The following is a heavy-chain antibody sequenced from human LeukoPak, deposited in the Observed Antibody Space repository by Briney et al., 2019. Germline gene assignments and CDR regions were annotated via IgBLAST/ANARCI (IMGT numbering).Heavy chain of an antibody. J-gene: IGHJ4*02. CDR1: GYSFTSYW. V-gene: IGHV5-51*01. CDR3: ASSGYSYYFDY. Sequence: GEALQISCKGSGYSFTSYWIGWVRPMPGKGLEWMGIIYPGDSDTRYSPSFQGQVTISADKSISTAYLQWSSLKASDTAMYYCASSGYSYYFDYWGQGTLVTVSS. D-gene: IGHD5-12*01. CDR2: IYPGDSDT.